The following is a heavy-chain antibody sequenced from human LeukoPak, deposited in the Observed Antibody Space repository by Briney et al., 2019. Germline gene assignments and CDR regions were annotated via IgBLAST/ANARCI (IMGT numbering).Heavy chain of an antibody. J-gene: IGHJ6*03. Sequence: SETLSLTCTVSGGSISSYYWSWIRQPPGKGLEWIGYIYYSGSTNYNPSLKSRVTISVDTSKNQFSLKLSSVTAADTAVYYCARVPVGHYMDVWGKGTTVTVSS. CDR1: GGSISSYY. D-gene: IGHD1-14*01. V-gene: IGHV4-59*08. CDR2: IYYSGST. CDR3: ARVPVGHYMDV.